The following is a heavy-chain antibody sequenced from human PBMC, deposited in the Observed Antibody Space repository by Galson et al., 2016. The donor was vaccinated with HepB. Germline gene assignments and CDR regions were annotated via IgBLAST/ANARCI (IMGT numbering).Heavy chain of an antibody. J-gene: IGHJ4*02. CDR2: IGGTGSST. D-gene: IGHD6-13*01. Sequence: SLRLSCAASGFTFSNYAMSWVRQAPGKGLEWVSSIGGTGSSTHYADSVKGRFTISRDNSKNTLYLQMNSLSVEDTAVYYCAKDKRGHSSAWYWYFDYWGPGTLVSVSS. CDR3: AKDKRGHSSAWYWYFDY. V-gene: IGHV3-23*01. CDR1: GFTFSNYA.